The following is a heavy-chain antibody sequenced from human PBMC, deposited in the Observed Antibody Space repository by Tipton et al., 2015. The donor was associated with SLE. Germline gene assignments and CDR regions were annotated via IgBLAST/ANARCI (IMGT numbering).Heavy chain of an antibody. J-gene: IGHJ4*02. V-gene: IGHV4-39*07. CDR2: IYYSGST. D-gene: IGHD2-21*01. CDR1: GGSISSSSYY. CDR3: ASNSAGPADY. Sequence: TLSLTCTVSGGSISSSSYYWGWIRQPPGKGLEWIGSIYYSGSTYYNPSLKSRVTISVDTSKNQFSLKLSSVTAADTAVYYCASNSAGPADYWGQGTLVTVSS.